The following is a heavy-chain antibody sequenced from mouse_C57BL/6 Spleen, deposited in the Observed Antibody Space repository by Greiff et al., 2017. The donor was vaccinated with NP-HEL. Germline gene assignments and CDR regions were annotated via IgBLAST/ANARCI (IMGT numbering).Heavy chain of an antibody. CDR2: IRLKSDNYAT. CDR1: GFTFSNYW. J-gene: IGHJ2*01. Sequence: EVQLQQSGGGLVQPGGSMKLSCVASGFTFSNYWMNWVRQSPEKGLEWVAQIRLKSDNYATHYAESVKGRFTISRDDSKSSVYLQMNNLRAEDTGIYYCTQLGPYYFDYWGQGTTLTVSS. CDR3: TQLGPYYFDY. D-gene: IGHD4-1*02. V-gene: IGHV6-3*01.